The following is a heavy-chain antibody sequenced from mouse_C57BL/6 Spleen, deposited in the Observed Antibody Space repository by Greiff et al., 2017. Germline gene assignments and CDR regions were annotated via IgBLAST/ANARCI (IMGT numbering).Heavy chain of an antibody. D-gene: IGHD2-4*01. CDR3: ARRGDYENFDY. Sequence: VQLQQPGAELVMPGASVKLSCKASGYTFTSYWMHWVKQRPGQGLEWIGEIDPSDSYTNYNQKFKGKSTLTVDKSSSTAYMQLSSLTSEDSAVYYCARRGDYENFDYWGQGTSHSLL. CDR1: GYTFTSYW. CDR2: IDPSDSYT. V-gene: IGHV1-69*01. J-gene: IGHJ2*01.